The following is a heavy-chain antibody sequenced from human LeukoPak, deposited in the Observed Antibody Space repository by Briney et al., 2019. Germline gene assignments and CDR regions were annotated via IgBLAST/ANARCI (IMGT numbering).Heavy chain of an antibody. D-gene: IGHD2-2*01. V-gene: IGHV1-69*05. J-gene: IGHJ5*02. CDR1: GGTFSSYA. CDR3: AREGAYCSSTSCHIQNWFDP. Sequence: ASVKVSCKASGGTFSSYAISWVRQAPGQGLEWMGGIIPIFGTANYAQKFQGRVTMTTDTSTSTAYMELRSLRSDDTAGYYCAREGAYCSSTSCHIQNWFDPWGQGTLVTVSS. CDR2: IIPIFGTA.